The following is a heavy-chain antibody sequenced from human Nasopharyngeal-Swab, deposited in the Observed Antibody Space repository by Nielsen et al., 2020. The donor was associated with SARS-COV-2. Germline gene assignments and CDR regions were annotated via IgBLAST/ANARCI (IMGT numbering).Heavy chain of an antibody. Sequence: SETLSLTCGVCGGSFSGYYWSWIRQPPGKGLEWIGEINHSGSTNYNPSLKSRVTISLDTSKNQFSLKVTSVTAADTAVYYCARGDRWDWFDPWGQGTLVTVSS. D-gene: IGHD5-24*01. J-gene: IGHJ5*02. CDR1: GGSFSGYY. CDR2: INHSGST. CDR3: ARGDRWDWFDP. V-gene: IGHV4-34*01.